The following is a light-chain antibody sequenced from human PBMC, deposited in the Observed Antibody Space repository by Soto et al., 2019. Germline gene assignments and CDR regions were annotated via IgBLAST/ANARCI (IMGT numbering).Light chain of an antibody. CDR3: SSYVGSNNSF. V-gene: IGLV2-8*01. CDR1: SNDVGGYDY. Sequence: QSALTQPPSASGSPGQSVTISCTGTSNDVGGYDYVSWYQQHPGKAPKLIIFAVTQRPSGVPDRFSGSKSGNTASLTVSGLQPEDEADYFCSSYVGSNNSFFGTGTKVTVL. CDR2: AVT. J-gene: IGLJ1*01.